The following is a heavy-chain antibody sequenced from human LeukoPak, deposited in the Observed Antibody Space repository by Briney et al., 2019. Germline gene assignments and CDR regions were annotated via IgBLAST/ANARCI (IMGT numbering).Heavy chain of an antibody. CDR2: MNPNSGNT. D-gene: IGHD3-10*01. Sequence: ASVKVSCKASGHTFTSYDINWVRQAAGQGLEWMGWMNPNSGNTGYAQKFQGRVTITRNTSISTAYMELSSLRSEDTAVYYCARGEGSDWFDPWGQGTLVTVSS. CDR1: GHTFTSYD. V-gene: IGHV1-8*03. CDR3: ARGEGSDWFDP. J-gene: IGHJ5*02.